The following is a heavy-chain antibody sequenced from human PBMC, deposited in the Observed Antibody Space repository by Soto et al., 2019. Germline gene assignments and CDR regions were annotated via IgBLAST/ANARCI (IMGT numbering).Heavy chain of an antibody. V-gene: IGHV4-59*01. J-gene: IGHJ6*02. D-gene: IGHD6-13*01. CDR2: IYYSGST. CDR1: GGSISSYY. CDR3: AALAARHYYYGMDV. Sequence: SETLSLTCTVSGGSISSYYWSWIRQPPGKGLEWIGYIYYSGSTNYNPSLKSRVTISVDTSKNQFSLKLSSVTAADTAVYYCAALAARHYYYGMDVWGQGTTVTVSS.